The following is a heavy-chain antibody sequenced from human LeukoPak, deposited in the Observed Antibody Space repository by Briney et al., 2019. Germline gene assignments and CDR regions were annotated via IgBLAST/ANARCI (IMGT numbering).Heavy chain of an antibody. CDR2: ISGSGSNA. D-gene: IGHD2-15*01. J-gene: IGHJ3*02. V-gene: IGHV3-23*01. Sequence: GGSLRLSCAASGFTFSNYAMTWVRQAPGKGLEWVSGISGSGSNAYYADSVKGRFAISRDNSKNTLYLQMNSLRAEDTAVYYCAKVIYSGAFDIWGQGTMVTVSS. CDR3: AKVIYSGAFDI. CDR1: GFTFSNYA.